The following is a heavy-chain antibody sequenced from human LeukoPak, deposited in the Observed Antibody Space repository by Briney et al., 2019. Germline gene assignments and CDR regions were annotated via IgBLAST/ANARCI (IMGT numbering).Heavy chain of an antibody. Sequence: SQTLSLTCAISGDSVSSNSAAWNRIRQSPSRGLEWLGRTDYRSKWYNDYAASVKSRITINPDTSKNQFSLQLNSVTPEDTAVYYCARQVEPLDAFDIWGQGTMVTVSS. CDR2: TDYRSKWYN. CDR1: GDSVSSNSAA. V-gene: IGHV6-1*01. CDR3: ARQVEPLDAFDI. D-gene: IGHD1-14*01. J-gene: IGHJ3*02.